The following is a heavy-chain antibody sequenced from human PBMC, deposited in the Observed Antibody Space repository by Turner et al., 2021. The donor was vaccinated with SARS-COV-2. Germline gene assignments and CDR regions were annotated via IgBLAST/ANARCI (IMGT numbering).Heavy chain of an antibody. Sequence: EVQLLESGGGLVQPGGSLRRSCSASGFTFSSYAMSWVRQAPGKGLEWVSGISGGGGSKYYADSVKGRFTISRDNSKNTLYLQMNSLRAEDTAVYYCAKDGYDGIYCSGGSCYSGWFDSWGQGTLVTVSS. V-gene: IGHV3-23*01. CDR3: AKDGYDGIYCSGGSCYSGWFDS. CDR2: ISGGGGSK. D-gene: IGHD2-15*01. CDR1: GFTFSSYA. J-gene: IGHJ5*01.